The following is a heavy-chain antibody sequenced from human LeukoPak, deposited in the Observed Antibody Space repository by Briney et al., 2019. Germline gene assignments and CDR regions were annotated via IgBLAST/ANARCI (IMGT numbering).Heavy chain of an antibody. V-gene: IGHV4-39*01. J-gene: IGHJ4*02. CDR1: GGSISSSSYY. Sequence: SETLSLTCTVSGGSISSSSYYWGWIRQPPGKGLEWIGSIYYSGSTYYNPSLKSRVTISVDTSKNQFSLKLSSVTAAGTAVYYCAKVRITIFGVVMGYFDYWGQGTLVTVSS. CDR2: IYYSGST. D-gene: IGHD3-3*01. CDR3: AKVRITIFGVVMGYFDY.